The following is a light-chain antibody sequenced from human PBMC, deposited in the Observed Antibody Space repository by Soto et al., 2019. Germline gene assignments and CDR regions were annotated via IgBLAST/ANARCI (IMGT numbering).Light chain of an antibody. CDR3: QQYNSYSKT. V-gene: IGKV1-5*03. J-gene: IGKJ1*01. Sequence: DIQMTQSPSTLSASVGDRATITCRASQSISSWLAWYQQKPGKAPKLLIYKASSLESGVPSRFSGSGSGTEFTLTISSLQPEDFATYYCQQYNSYSKTFGQGTKVDSK. CDR1: QSISSW. CDR2: KAS.